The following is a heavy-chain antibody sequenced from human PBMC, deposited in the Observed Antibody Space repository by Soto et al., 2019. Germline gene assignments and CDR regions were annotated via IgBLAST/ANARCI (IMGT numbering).Heavy chain of an antibody. V-gene: IGHV3-11*01. CDR1: GFTFSDYY. Sequence: GGSLRLSCAASGFTFSDYYMSWIRQAPGKGLEWVSYISSSGSTIYYADSVKGRFTISRDNAKNSLYLQMNSLRAEDTAVYYCARDWAQQWLVRDYYYGMDVWGQGTTVTVS. CDR2: ISSSGSTI. D-gene: IGHD6-19*01. CDR3: ARDWAQQWLVRDYYYGMDV. J-gene: IGHJ6*02.